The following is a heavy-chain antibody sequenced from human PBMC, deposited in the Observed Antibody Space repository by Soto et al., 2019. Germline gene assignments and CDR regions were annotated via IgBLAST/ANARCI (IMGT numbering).Heavy chain of an antibody. J-gene: IGHJ3*02. CDR2: IYPGDSDT. Sequence: GESLKISCKGSGYSFTSYWIGWVRQMPGKGLEWMGIIYPGDSDTRYSPSFQGQVTISADKSISTAYLQWSSLKASDTAMYHCARSIHGIAVAGQDAFDIWGQGTMVTV. CDR3: ARSIHGIAVAGQDAFDI. V-gene: IGHV5-51*01. CDR1: GYSFTSYW. D-gene: IGHD6-19*01.